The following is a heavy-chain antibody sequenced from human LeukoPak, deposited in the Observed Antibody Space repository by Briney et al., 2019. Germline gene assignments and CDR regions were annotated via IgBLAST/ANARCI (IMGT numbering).Heavy chain of an antibody. J-gene: IGHJ5*02. V-gene: IGHV4-4*07. CDR2: IYTSGST. D-gene: IGHD3-10*01. CDR3: ARDRLGGSGSYVWFDP. Sequence: SQTLSLTPTLSVGSTTRDNRGSIPQPARKRLERIGRIYTSGSTNYTSSLKSRVTMFVDTSKTQFSLKLISVTAADAAVYYCARDRLGGSGSYVWFDPWGQGTLVTVSS. CDR1: VGSTTRDN.